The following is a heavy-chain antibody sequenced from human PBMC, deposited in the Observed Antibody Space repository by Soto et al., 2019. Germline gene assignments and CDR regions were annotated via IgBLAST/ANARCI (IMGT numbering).Heavy chain of an antibody. CDR3: VRNWRYYGGDYYYGMDA. J-gene: IGHJ6*02. Sequence: ITLKESGPTLVKPTQTLTLTCTFSGFSLNTGGVGVGWVRQPRGKAMEWLALIYWDDDERYRPSLRSRLNCTKDPINHLVVLTMTNMAPEDTTTYYCVRNWRYYGGDYYYGMDAWGQGTTVTVSS. CDR2: IYWDDDE. V-gene: IGHV2-5*02. CDR1: GFSLNTGGVG. D-gene: IGHD3-10*01.